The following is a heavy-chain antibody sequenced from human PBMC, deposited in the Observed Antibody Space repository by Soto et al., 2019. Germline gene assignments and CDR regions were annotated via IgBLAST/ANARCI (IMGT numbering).Heavy chain of an antibody. CDR2: INDSGNI. J-gene: IGHJ6*03. Sequence: QVQLQQWGAGLLKPSETLSLTCAVNGGSLSGYQWTWIRQTPGKGLEWIGEINDSGNINYNPSLKSRVTIFLDTPKKQISLKLNSVTAADSAVYYCVRGLILWFGELSRRGGYYYYMDVWAKGTTVTVSS. V-gene: IGHV4-34*01. CDR1: GGSLSGYQ. CDR3: VRGLILWFGELSRRGGYYYYMDV. D-gene: IGHD3-10*01.